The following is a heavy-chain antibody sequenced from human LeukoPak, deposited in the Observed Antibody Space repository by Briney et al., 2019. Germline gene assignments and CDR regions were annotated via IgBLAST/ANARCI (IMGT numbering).Heavy chain of an antibody. V-gene: IGHV3-48*01. J-gene: IGHJ4*02. CDR2: ISSSGSTI. D-gene: IGHD2-8*02. Sequence: GGSLRLSCAASGFTFSRFSMNWVRQAPGKGPEWLSCISSSGSTIYYADSVKGRFTISRDNSKNTLYLQMNSLRAEDTAMYYCAKGTGGGYFDYWGQGTLVTVSS. CDR3: AKGTGGGYFDY. CDR1: GFTFSRFS.